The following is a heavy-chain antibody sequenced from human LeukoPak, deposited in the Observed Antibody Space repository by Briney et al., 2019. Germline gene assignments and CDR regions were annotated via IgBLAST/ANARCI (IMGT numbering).Heavy chain of an antibody. CDR3: EKDGLGQVLAGGFDI. V-gene: IGHV3-23*01. CDR1: AFAFSSYA. Sequence: GGSLRLSCAASAFAFSSYAMSWVRQAPGNGLEWGSGIGGSGSSTYYADSGNGRLTTSRDNSKNTPYVQMNSLLAEAPALHYSEKDGLGQVLAGGFDIGGQGTMAAVSS. CDR2: IGGSGSST. J-gene: IGHJ3*02. D-gene: IGHD7-27*01.